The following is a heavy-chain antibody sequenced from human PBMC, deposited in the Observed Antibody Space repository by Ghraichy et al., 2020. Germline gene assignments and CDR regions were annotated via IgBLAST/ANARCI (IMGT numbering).Heavy chain of an antibody. CDR2: ISGSGGST. D-gene: IGHD4/OR15-4a*01. V-gene: IGHV3-23*01. CDR1: GFTFSSYA. J-gene: IGHJ4*02. Sequence: GVLRLSCAASGFTFSSYAMSWVRQAPGKGLEWVSAISGSGGSTYYADSVKGRFTISRDNSKNTLYLQMNSLRAEDTAVYYCAKDLSGDWCKDYWGQGTLVTVSS. CDR3: AKDLSGDWCKDY.